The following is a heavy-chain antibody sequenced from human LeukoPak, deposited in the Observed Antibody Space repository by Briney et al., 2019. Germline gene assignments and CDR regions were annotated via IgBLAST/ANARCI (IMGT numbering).Heavy chain of an antibody. CDR2: ISSSSSYI. Sequence: GGSLRLSCAASGFTFSSDSMNWVRQAPGKGLEWGSSISSSSSYIYYADSVKGRFTISRDNAKNSLYLQMNSQRAEDTAVYYCASPYYDSSALRDIGYWGQGTLVTVSS. V-gene: IGHV3-21*01. J-gene: IGHJ4*02. D-gene: IGHD3-22*01. CDR1: GFTFSSDS. CDR3: ASPYYDSSALRDIGY.